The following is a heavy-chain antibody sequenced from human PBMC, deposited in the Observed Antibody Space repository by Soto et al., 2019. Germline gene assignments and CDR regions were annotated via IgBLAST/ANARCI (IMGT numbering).Heavy chain of an antibody. CDR1: GGSISSYY. CDR2: IYYSGST. J-gene: IGHJ4*02. D-gene: IGHD6-13*01. V-gene: IGHV4-59*01. Sequence: SETLSLTCTVSGGSISSYYWSWIRQPPGKGLEWIGYIYYSGSTNYNPSLKSRVTISVDTSKNQFSLKLSSVTAADTAVYYCASHSSIWYEHGFDYWGQGTLVTVSS. CDR3: ASHSSIWYEHGFDY.